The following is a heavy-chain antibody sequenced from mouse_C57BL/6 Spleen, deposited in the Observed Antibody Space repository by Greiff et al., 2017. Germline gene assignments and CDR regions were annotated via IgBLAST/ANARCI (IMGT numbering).Heavy chain of an antibody. CDR3: ARASHYGSSGYFDY. CDR1: GFTFTDYY. D-gene: IGHD1-1*01. J-gene: IGHJ2*01. V-gene: IGHV7-3*01. Sequence: DVQLVESGGGLVQPGGSLSLSCAASGFTFTDYYMSWVRQPPGKALEWLGFIRNKANGYTTEYSASVKGRFTISRDNSQSILYLQMNALRAEDSATYYCARASHYGSSGYFDYWGQGTTLTVSS. CDR2: IRNKANGYTT.